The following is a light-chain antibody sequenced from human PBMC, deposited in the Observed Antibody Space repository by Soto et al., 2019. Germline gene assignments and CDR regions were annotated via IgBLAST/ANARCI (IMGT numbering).Light chain of an antibody. J-gene: IGLJ3*02. CDR2: EVS. CDR3: SSSAGIYHYLV. CDR1: SSDVGGYNY. Sequence: QSVLTQPPSASGSPGQSVTISCTGTSSDVGGYNYVSWYQQHPGKAPKLMIYEVSKRPSGVPDRFSGSKSGNTASLTVSGLQAEDEADYYCSSSAGIYHYLVFGGGTKLTVL. V-gene: IGLV2-8*01.